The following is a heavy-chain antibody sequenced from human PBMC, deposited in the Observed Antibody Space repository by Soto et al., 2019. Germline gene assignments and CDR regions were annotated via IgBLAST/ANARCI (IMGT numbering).Heavy chain of an antibody. CDR2: IIPIFGTA. CDR1: GGTFSSYA. J-gene: IGHJ4*02. Sequence: ASVKVSCKASGGTFSSYAISWVRQAPGQGLEWMGGIIPIFGTANYAQKFQGRVTITADKSTSTAYMELCSLRSEDTAVYYCARAPPYYDSSGYLDYWGQGTLVTVSS. V-gene: IGHV1-69*06. CDR3: ARAPPYYDSSGYLDY. D-gene: IGHD3-22*01.